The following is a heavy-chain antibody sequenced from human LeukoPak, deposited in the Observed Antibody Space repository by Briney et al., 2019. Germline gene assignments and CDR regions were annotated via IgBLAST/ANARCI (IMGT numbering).Heavy chain of an antibody. J-gene: IGHJ4*02. CDR1: GFTFSDYS. Sequence: GGSLRLSCEASGFTFSDYSMNWVRQAPGEGLEWLSYITSISDTIYYADSVKGRFTSSRDNAKNPVYLQMNSLRAEDTAVYYCARSSGYPFFDYWGQGTLVTVSS. D-gene: IGHD3-22*01. V-gene: IGHV3-48*01. CDR3: ARSSGYPFFDY. CDR2: ITSISDTI.